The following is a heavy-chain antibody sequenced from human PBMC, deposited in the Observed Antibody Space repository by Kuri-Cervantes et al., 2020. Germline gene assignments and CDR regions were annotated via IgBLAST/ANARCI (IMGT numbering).Heavy chain of an antibody. Sequence: GESLKISCAASGFTFSSYAMHWVRQAPGKGLEWVAVIPYDGSNKYYADSVKGRFTISRDNSKNTLYLQMNSLRAEDTAVYYCAKALSGAIFGVVRYGMDVWGQGTTVTVSS. CDR1: GFTFSSYA. D-gene: IGHD3-3*01. CDR2: IPYDGSNK. V-gene: IGHV3-30-3*01. J-gene: IGHJ6*02. CDR3: AKALSGAIFGVVRYGMDV.